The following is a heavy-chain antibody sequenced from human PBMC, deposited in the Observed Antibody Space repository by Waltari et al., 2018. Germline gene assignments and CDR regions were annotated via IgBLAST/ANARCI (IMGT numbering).Heavy chain of an antibody. CDR2: INHSGST. CDR3: ARTHSSGWYDY. V-gene: IGHV4-34*01. D-gene: IGHD6-19*01. Sequence: QVQLQQWGAGLLKPSETLSLTCAVYGGSFSRYYCSWIRQPPGKGLEWIGEINHSGSTNYNPSLKSRVTISVDTSKNQFSLKLSSVTAADTAVYYCARTHSSGWYDYWGQGTLVTVSS. J-gene: IGHJ4*02. CDR1: GGSFSRYY.